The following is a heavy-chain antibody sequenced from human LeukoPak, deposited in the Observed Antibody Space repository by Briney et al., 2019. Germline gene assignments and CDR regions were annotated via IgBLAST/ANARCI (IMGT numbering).Heavy chain of an antibody. Sequence: SVKVSCKASGGTFSSYAISWVRQAPGQGLEWMGRIIPIFGTANYAQKFQGRVTITTDESTSTAYMELSSLRSEGTAVYYCARDSDPYYYGSGSYYCSVAYWGQGTLVTVSS. CDR3: ARDSDPYYYGSGSYYCSVAY. D-gene: IGHD3-10*01. CDR1: GGTFSSYA. J-gene: IGHJ4*02. CDR2: IIPIFGTA. V-gene: IGHV1-69*05.